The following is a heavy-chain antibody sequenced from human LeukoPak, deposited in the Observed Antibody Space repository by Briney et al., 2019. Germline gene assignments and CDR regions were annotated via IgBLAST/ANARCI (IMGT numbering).Heavy chain of an antibody. J-gene: IGHJ3*02. Sequence: SETLSLTCAVSGGSISSGGYSWSWIRQPPGKGLEWIGYIYHSGGTYYNPSLKSRVTISLDRSKNQFSLKLSSMTAADTVVYYCARETWGFGAFDIWGQGTMVTVSS. CDR1: GGSISSGGYS. V-gene: IGHV4-30-2*01. D-gene: IGHD7-27*01. CDR2: IYHSGGT. CDR3: ARETWGFGAFDI.